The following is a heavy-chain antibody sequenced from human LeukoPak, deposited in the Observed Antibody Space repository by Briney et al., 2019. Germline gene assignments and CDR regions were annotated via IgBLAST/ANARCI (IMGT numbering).Heavy chain of an antibody. CDR3: ASHYDIDY. Sequence: GGSLRLSCAASGLTFSTYTMNWVRQAPRKGLEWVSSISSGSSYIYYADSMKGRFTISRDNAKNSLYLQMNSLKAEDTAVYFCASHYDIDYWGQGTLVTVSS. CDR2: ISSGSSYI. CDR1: GLTFSTYT. V-gene: IGHV3-21*06. J-gene: IGHJ4*02. D-gene: IGHD3-9*01.